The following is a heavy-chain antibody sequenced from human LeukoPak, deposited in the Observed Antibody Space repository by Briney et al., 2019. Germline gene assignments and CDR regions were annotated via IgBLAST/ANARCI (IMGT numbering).Heavy chain of an antibody. V-gene: IGHV3-30-3*01. Sequence: GGSLRLSCAASGFTFSSYAMHWVRQAPGKGLEWVAVISYDGSNKYYADSVKGRFTISRDNSKNTLYLQMNSLRAEDTAVYYCARVSGLSGSRRSAEYFQHWGQGTLVTVSS. CDR2: ISYDGSNK. J-gene: IGHJ1*01. D-gene: IGHD3-3*01. CDR1: GFTFSSYA. CDR3: ARVSGLSGSRRSAEYFQH.